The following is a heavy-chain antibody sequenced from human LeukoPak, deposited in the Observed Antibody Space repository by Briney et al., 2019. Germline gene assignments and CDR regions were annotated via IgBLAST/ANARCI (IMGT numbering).Heavy chain of an antibody. CDR2: VYYSGST. Sequence: SETLSLTCTVSGGSISSGGYYWSWIRQHPGKGLEWIGYVYYSGSTYYNPSLKSRVTISVDTSKNQFSLKLSSVTAADTAVYYCARAGGFFSPFGYWGQGTLVTVSS. CDR1: GGSISSGGYY. CDR3: ARAGGFFSPFGY. V-gene: IGHV4-31*03. D-gene: IGHD3-3*01. J-gene: IGHJ4*02.